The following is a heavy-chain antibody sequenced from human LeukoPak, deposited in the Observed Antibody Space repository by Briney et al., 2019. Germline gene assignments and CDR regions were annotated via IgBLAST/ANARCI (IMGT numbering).Heavy chain of an antibody. CDR3: ASTIMVRRVTPYFDY. V-gene: IGHV4-34*01. J-gene: IGHJ4*02. D-gene: IGHD3-10*01. Sequence: SETLSLTCAVYGGSFSGYYWSWIRQPPGKGLEWIGEINHSGSTNYNPSLKSRVTISVDTSKNQFSLKLSSVTAADTAVYYCASTIMVRRVTPYFDYWGQGTLVTVSS. CDR1: GGSFSGYY. CDR2: INHSGST.